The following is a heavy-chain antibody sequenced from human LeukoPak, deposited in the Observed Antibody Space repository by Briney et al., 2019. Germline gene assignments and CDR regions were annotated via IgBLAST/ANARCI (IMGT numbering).Heavy chain of an antibody. CDR2: IYSTGST. Sequence: KPSETLSLTCTVSGGSISSYYWSWIRQPAGKGLEWIGRIYSTGSTSYNPSLKSRVSISVDTSKNQFSLKLRSVTAADTAMYYCAREGPEDSGWYLWYFENWGQGSLVTVSS. CDR1: GGSISSYY. CDR3: AREGPEDSGWYLWYFEN. D-gene: IGHD6-19*01. V-gene: IGHV4-4*07. J-gene: IGHJ4*02.